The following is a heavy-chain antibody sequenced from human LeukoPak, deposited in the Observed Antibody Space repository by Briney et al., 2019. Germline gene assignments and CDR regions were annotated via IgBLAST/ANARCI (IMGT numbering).Heavy chain of an antibody. CDR3: ARDRIRGDY. V-gene: IGHV3-74*01. Sequence: HPGGSLRLSCVASGFTFSSYWMHWVRQAPGKGLVWVSRMNSDGSSTSYADSVKGRFTISRDNAKNTLYLQVNSLRAEDTAVYYCARDRIRGDYWGQGTLVTVSS. CDR1: GFTFSSYW. J-gene: IGHJ4*02. D-gene: IGHD1-14*01. CDR2: MNSDGSST.